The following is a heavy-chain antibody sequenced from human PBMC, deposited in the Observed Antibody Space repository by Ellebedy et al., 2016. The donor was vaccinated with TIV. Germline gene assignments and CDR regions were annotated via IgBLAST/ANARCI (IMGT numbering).Heavy chain of an antibody. CDR1: GFTFSSYS. Sequence: GGSLRLSCAASGFTFSSYSMNWVRQAPGKGLEWVSSISSSSSYIYYADSVKGRFTISRDNAKNSLYLQMNSLRAEDTAVYYCARGKIYSGSYYSAFGIWGQGTMVTVSS. CDR2: ISSSSSYI. D-gene: IGHD1-26*01. CDR3: ARGKIYSGSYYSAFGI. V-gene: IGHV3-21*01. J-gene: IGHJ3*02.